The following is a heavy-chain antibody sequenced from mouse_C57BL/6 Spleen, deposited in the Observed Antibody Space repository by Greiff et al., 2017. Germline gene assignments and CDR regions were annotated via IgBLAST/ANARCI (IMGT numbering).Heavy chain of an antibody. D-gene: IGHD2-2*01. Sequence: QVQLQQPGAELVKPGASVKLSCKASGYTFTSYWMHWVKQRPGQGLEWIGMIHPNSGSTNYNEKFKSKATLTVDKSSSTAYMQLSSLTSEDSAVYYCARPSMVTPYYYAMDYWGQGTSVTVSS. CDR2: IHPNSGST. V-gene: IGHV1-64*01. CDR1: GYTFTSYW. J-gene: IGHJ4*01. CDR3: ARPSMVTPYYYAMDY.